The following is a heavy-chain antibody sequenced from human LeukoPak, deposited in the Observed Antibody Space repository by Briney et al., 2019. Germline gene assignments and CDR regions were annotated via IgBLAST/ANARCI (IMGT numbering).Heavy chain of an antibody. J-gene: IGHJ4*02. CDR1: GGSISSYY. Sequence: PSETLSLTCTVSGGSISSYYWSWIRQPPGKGLEWIGYIYYSGNTMYNPSLKSRVTISVDTSKNQFSLKLSSVTAADTAVYSCARSHYYDSSYYFDYWGQGTLVTVSS. V-gene: IGHV4-59*01. CDR3: ARSHYYDSSYYFDY. CDR2: IYYSGNT. D-gene: IGHD3-22*01.